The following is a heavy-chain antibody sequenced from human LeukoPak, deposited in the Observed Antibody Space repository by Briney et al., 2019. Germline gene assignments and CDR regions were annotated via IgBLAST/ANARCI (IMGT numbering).Heavy chain of an antibody. CDR3: ARSTGWYAFS. J-gene: IGHJ4*02. CDR1: DDSISSFY. D-gene: IGHD6-19*01. CDR2: IFYSGST. Sequence: SETLSLTCTVSDDSISSFYWNWIRQPPGKGLEWIGYIFYSGSTNYNPSLKSRVTISVDRSKSQFSLKMRSVTAADTAVYYCARSTGWYAFSWGQGILVTVSS. V-gene: IGHV4-59*01.